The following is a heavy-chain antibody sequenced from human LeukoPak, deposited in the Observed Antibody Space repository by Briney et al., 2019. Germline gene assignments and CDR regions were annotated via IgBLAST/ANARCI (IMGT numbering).Heavy chain of an antibody. CDR2: MNPNSGNT. J-gene: IGHJ4*02. D-gene: IGHD3-3*01. Sequence: GASVKVSCKASGYTFTSYDINWVRQATGQGLEWMGWMNPNSGNTGYAQKFQGRVTMTRNTSISTAYMELSSLRSEDTAVYYCARGRITIFGVVTYPDDYWSQGTLVTVSS. CDR3: ARGRITIFGVVTYPDDY. CDR1: GYTFTSYD. V-gene: IGHV1-8*01.